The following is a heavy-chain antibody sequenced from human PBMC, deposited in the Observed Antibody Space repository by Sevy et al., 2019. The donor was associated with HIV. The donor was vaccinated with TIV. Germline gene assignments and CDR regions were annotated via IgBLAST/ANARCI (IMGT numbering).Heavy chain of an antibody. V-gene: IGHV3-23*01. CDR1: GFTFSSYA. CDR3: AKASTFWSGYYRNDAFDI. J-gene: IGHJ3*02. Sequence: GGSLRLSCAASGFTFSSYAMSWVRQAPGKGLEWVSAISGSGGSTYYADSVKGRFTISRDNSKNTLYLQMNSLRAEDTAVYYCAKASTFWSGYYRNDAFDIWGQETMVTVSS. D-gene: IGHD3-3*01. CDR2: ISGSGGST.